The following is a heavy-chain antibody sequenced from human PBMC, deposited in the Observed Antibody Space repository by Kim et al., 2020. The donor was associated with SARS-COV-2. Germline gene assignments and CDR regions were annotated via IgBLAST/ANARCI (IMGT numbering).Heavy chain of an antibody. Sequence: GGSLRLSCAASGFTVSSNYMSWVRQAPGKGLEWVSVIYSGGSTYYADSVKGRFTISRDNSKNTLYLQMNSLRAEDTAVYYCARSLWSSSPKPYLDYWGQGTLVTVSS. CDR1: GFTVSSNY. CDR3: ARSLWSSSPKPYLDY. V-gene: IGHV3-66*01. J-gene: IGHJ4*02. D-gene: IGHD6-13*01. CDR2: IYSGGST.